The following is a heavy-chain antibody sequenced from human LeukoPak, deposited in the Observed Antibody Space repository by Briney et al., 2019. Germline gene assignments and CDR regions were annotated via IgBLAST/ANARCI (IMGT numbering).Heavy chain of an antibody. J-gene: IGHJ6*04. V-gene: IGHV1-2*02. D-gene: IGHD3-16*02. Sequence: ASVKVSCKASGYTFTGYYMHWVRQAPGQGLEWMGWINPNSGDTNYAQKFRGRVTMTRDTSISTGYMELSRLRPDDTAVYYCAREASLSFWGKGTTVTISS. CDR3: AREASLSF. CDR2: INPNSGDT. CDR1: GYTFTGYY.